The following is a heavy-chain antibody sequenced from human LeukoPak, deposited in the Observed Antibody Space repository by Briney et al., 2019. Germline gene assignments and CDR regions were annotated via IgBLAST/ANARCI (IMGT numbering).Heavy chain of an antibody. V-gene: IGHV3-23*01. D-gene: IGHD1-26*01. CDR2: ISGSGVTT. CDR1: GFTFSSYG. CDR3: AKVLYPLDGSYFSGWYFDD. J-gene: IGHJ4*02. Sequence: PGGSLRLSCAASGFTFSSYGLNWVRQAPGKGLEWVSSISGSGVTTYNADSVRGRFTISRDNSKNTLYLLMNRLRAEDTAVYYCAKVLYPLDGSYFSGWYFDDWGQGTLVTVSS.